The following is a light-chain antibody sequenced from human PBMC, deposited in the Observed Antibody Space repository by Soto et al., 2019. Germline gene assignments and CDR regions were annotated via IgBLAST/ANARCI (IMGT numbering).Light chain of an antibody. CDR2: DAS. Sequence: EIVLTQSPATLSLSPGEKATLSCRAGRSFSSYLAWYQQKPGQAPGLLIYDASNRATGIPARFSGSGSGTDFTLTISSLEPEDFAVYYCQQRSNWPQLTFGGGTKVEIK. CDR3: QQRSNWPQLT. J-gene: IGKJ4*01. V-gene: IGKV3-11*01. CDR1: RSFSSY.